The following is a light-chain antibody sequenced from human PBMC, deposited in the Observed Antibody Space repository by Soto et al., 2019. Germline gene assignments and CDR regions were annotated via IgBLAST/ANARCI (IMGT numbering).Light chain of an antibody. CDR3: SSYTSGFYV. V-gene: IGLV2-14*01. CDR1: SSDVGGYNY. Sequence: QSSLTHLVSGYGTHGHSVPISCTSTSSDVGGYNYVSWYQQHPGKAPKLMIYDVSDRPSGVSNRFSGSKSGNTASLTISGLQAEDEADYYCSSYTSGFYVFGTGTKVTVL. CDR2: DVS. J-gene: IGLJ1*01.